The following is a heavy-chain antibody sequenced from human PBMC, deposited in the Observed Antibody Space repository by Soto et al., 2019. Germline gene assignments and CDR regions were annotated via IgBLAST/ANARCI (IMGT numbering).Heavy chain of an antibody. CDR2: ISSNSNYI. D-gene: IGHD2-15*01. Sequence: PGGSLRLSCAASGFSFRSYGMNWVRQAPGKGLEWVSFISSNSNYIYYAESVKGRFTISRDNAKNSLYLQMNSLRVEDTAMYYCARALFPSDIVVGVAAPVDSWGQGT. CDR1: GFSFRSYG. J-gene: IGHJ4*02. CDR3: ARALFPSDIVVGVAAPVDS. V-gene: IGHV3-21*01.